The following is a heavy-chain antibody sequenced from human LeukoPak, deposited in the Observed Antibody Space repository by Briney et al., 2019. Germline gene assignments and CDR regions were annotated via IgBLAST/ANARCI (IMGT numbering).Heavy chain of an antibody. J-gene: IGHJ4*02. CDR2: INHSGST. D-gene: IGHD4-17*01. Sequence: PSETLSLTCAVYGGSFSGYYWSWIRQPPGKGLEWIGEINHSGSTYYNPSLKSRVTISVNTSKNQFSLKLSSVTAADTAVYYCARDRGTVTTGGAYFDYWGQGTLVTVSS. CDR3: ARDRGTVTTGGAYFDY. V-gene: IGHV4-34*01. CDR1: GGSFSGYY.